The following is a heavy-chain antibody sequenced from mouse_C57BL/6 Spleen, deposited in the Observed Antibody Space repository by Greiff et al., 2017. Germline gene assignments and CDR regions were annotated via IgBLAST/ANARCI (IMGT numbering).Heavy chain of an antibody. CDR1: GFTFSSYT. Sequence: EVKVEESGGGLVKPGGSLKLSCAASGFTFSSYTMSWVRQTPEKRLEWVATISGGGGNTYYPDSVKGRFTISRDNAKNTLYLQMSSLRSEDTALYYCARTYYSNYPFAYWGQGTLVTVSA. CDR2: ISGGGGNT. V-gene: IGHV5-9*01. J-gene: IGHJ3*01. D-gene: IGHD2-5*01. CDR3: ARTYYSNYPFAY.